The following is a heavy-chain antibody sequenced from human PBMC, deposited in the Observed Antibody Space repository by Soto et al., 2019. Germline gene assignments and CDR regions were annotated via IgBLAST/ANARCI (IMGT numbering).Heavy chain of an antibody. CDR3: AREVTFDY. J-gene: IGHJ4*02. CDR1: GFTFSSYG. V-gene: IGHV3-33*01. CDR2: IWYDGSNK. Sequence: QVQLVESGGGVVQPGRSLRLSCAASGFTFSSYGMHWVRQAPGKGLEWVAAIWYDGSNKYYADSVKGRFTISRDNSKNTLYLQMNSLRAEDTAVYYCAREVTFDYWGQGTLVTVSS.